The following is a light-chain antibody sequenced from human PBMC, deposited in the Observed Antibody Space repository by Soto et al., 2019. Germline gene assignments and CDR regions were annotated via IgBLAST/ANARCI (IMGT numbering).Light chain of an antibody. CDR3: QQYGSSGYT. CDR2: GAS. J-gene: IGKJ2*01. CDR1: QSVSISY. Sequence: EIVLTQSPGTRSLSPGERATRSCRASQSVSISYLAWYQQKPGQAPSLLIYGASSRATGIPDRFSGSGSGTDFTLTISRLEPEDFAVYYCQQYGSSGYTFGQGTKLEIK. V-gene: IGKV3-20*01.